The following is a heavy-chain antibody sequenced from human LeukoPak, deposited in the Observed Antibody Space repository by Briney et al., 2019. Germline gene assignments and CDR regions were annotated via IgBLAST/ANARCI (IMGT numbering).Heavy chain of an antibody. J-gene: IGHJ5*02. CDR1: GFTFDEYA. CDR2: ISWNSGSI. Sequence: QSGGSLRLSCAASGFTFDEYAMHWVRQAPGKGLEWVSGISWNSGSIGYADSVKGRFTISRDKSKNTVYLQMNSLRFEDTAMYYCARNWFDPWGQGTLVTVSS. CDR3: ARNWFDP. V-gene: IGHV3-9*01.